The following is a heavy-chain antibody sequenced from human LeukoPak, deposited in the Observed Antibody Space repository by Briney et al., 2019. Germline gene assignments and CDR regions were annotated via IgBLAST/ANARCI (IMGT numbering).Heavy chain of an antibody. V-gene: IGHV3-30*02. CDR1: GFTFSSYG. CDR2: IRYDGSNK. J-gene: IGHJ4*02. CDR3: ANTPYFDLWSALPFDY. Sequence: PGGSLRLSCAASGFTFSSYGMHWVRQAPGKGLEWVAFIRYDGSNKYYADSVKGRFTISRDNSKNTLYLQMNSLRAEDTAVYYCANTPYFDLWSALPFDYWGQGTLVTVSS. D-gene: IGHD3-3*01.